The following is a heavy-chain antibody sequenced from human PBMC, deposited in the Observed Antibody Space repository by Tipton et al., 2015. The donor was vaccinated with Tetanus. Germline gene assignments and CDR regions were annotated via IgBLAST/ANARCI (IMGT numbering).Heavy chain of an antibody. V-gene: IGHV5-51*01. CDR3: ARQLADPDPYSPDHYFSSGGMGV. J-gene: IGHJ6*02. Sequence: QLVQSGAQVKKPGESLEISCKGSGYNFTGYWIAWVRQMPGKGLEWMGIMYPGDSNTRYSPSFEGQVTISVDKSINTAYLPWSSLKASDPALYYCARQLADPDPYSPDHYFSSGGMGVWGQGTRVTVSS. CDR1: GYNFTGYW. D-gene: IGHD2-15*01. CDR2: MYPGDSNT.